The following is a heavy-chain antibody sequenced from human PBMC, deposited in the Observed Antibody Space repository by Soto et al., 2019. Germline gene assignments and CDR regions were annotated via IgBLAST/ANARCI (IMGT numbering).Heavy chain of an antibody. J-gene: IGHJ4*02. CDR3: PRAGYCSSTSCYTFFDY. V-gene: IGHV3-13*01. D-gene: IGHD2-2*02. Sequence: GGSLRLSXAASGFTFSSYDMHWVRQATGKGLEWVSAIGTAGDTYYPGSVKGRFTISRENAKNSLYLQMNSLRAGDTAVYYCPRAGYCSSTSCYTFFDYWGQGTLVTVSS. CDR1: GFTFSSYD. CDR2: IGTAGDT.